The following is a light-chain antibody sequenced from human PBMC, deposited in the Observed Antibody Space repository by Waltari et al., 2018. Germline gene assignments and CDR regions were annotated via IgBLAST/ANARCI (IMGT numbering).Light chain of an antibody. CDR1: QSISSW. J-gene: IGKJ1*01. CDR2: RAS. CDR3: QQYYSTLWT. Sequence: DIQMTQSPSTLSASVGDRVTITCRASQSISSWLAWYQQKPGKAPNLLISRASSLESGVPSRFSGSGSGTEFSLTISSLQAEDVAVYYCQQYYSTLWTFGQGTKVEIK. V-gene: IGKV1-5*03.